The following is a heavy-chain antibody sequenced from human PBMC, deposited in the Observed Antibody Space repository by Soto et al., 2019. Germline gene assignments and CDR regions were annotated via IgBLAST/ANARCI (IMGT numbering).Heavy chain of an antibody. D-gene: IGHD5-18*01. CDR2: INPNSGGT. J-gene: IGHJ4*02. CDR3: ARQDGYSYGYYFDY. V-gene: IGHV1-2*04. CDR1: GYTFTDYY. Sequence: QVQLVQSGAEVKKPGASLKVSCKASGYTFTDYYMHWVRQAPGQGLEWMGWINPNSGGTNYAQKFQGWVTMTRDTSISTAYMELSRLRSDDTAVYYCARQDGYSYGYYFDYWGQGTLVTVSS.